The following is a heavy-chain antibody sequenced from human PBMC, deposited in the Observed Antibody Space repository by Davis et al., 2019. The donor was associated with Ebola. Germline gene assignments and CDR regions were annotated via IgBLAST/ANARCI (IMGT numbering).Heavy chain of an antibody. D-gene: IGHD6-19*01. CDR3: ARDIAVAGTLAGGMDV. V-gene: IGHV4-59*12. Sequence: MPSETLSLTCAVYGGSFSSYYWSWIRQPPGKGLEWIGYIYYSGSTNYNPSLKSRVTISVDTSKNQFSLKLSSVTAADTAVYYCARDIAVAGTLAGGMDVWGQGTTVTVSS. J-gene: IGHJ6*02. CDR1: GGSFSSYY. CDR2: IYYSGST.